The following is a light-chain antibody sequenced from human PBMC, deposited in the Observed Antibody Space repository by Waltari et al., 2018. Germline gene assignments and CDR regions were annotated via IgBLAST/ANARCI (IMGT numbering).Light chain of an antibody. V-gene: IGLV3-27*01. CDR1: VLSKKY. CDR3: YSAADNTLV. Sequence: SYELTQPSSVSVSPGQTATITCSGEVLSKKYARWLQQRPGRAPVLVAYKDNERPPGIPERFSGSGSGTTVTLTIAGAQAEDEADYYCYSAADNTLVFGGGTKLTVL. J-gene: IGLJ2*01. CDR2: KDN.